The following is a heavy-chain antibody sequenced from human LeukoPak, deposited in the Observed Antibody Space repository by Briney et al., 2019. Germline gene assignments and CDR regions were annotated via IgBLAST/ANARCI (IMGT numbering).Heavy chain of an antibody. V-gene: IGHV3-23*01. Sequence: PGGTLRLSCAASGFTFSSYGMSWVRQAPGKGLEWVSGIRAGGDNTYYADSVKGRVTISRDNSKNTLDLKMNRQRGEDAGVYYCAKGMVRGVILKGFDYWGQGTLVTVSS. J-gene: IGHJ4*02. CDR2: IRAGGDNT. CDR3: AKGMVRGVILKGFDY. D-gene: IGHD3-10*01. CDR1: GFTFSSYG.